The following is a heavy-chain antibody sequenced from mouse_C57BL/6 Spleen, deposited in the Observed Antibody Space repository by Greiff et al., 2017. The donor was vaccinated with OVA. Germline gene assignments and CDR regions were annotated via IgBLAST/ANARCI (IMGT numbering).Heavy chain of an antibody. V-gene: IGHV1-80*01. CDR3: AGVDDGYDGAD. Sequence: VQLQQSGAELVKPGASVKISCKASGYAFSSYWMNWVKQRPGKGLEWIGQIYPGDGDTNYNGKFKGKATLAADKSSSTSYMQLSSLTSEDSAVYFCAGVDDGYDGADWGQGTLVTVSA. CDR1: GYAFSSYW. D-gene: IGHD2-2*01. CDR2: IYPGDGDT. J-gene: IGHJ3*01.